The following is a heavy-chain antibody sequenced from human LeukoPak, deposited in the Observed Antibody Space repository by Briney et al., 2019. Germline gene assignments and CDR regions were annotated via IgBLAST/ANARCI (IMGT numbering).Heavy chain of an antibody. CDR3: ARVDGRSGYYYFDY. CDR1: GGSISSGGYY. J-gene: IGHJ4*02. CDR2: IYHSGST. D-gene: IGHD3-3*01. Sequence: SQTLSLTCTVSGGSISSGGYYWSWIRQPPGKGLEWIGYIYHSGSTYYNPSLKSRVTISVDRSKNQFSLKLSSVTAADTAVYYCARVDGRSGYYYFDYWGQGTLVTVSS. V-gene: IGHV4-30-2*01.